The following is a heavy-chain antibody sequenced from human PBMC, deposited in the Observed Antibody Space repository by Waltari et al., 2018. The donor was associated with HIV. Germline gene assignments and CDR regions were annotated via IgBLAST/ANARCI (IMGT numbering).Heavy chain of an antibody. CDR3: AKGWFLDAFDL. CDR2: ISGSGESA. V-gene: IGHV3-23*01. J-gene: IGHJ3*01. Sequence: EVQLLESGGGLVKPGGSLRLSCAASGFNFYTYAISWVRQAPGKGLEWVSTISGSGESAYYADSARGRFTISRDNSKDTLFLQMKSLRAEDTAVYYCAKGWFLDAFDLWGQGTMVTVSS. D-gene: IGHD2-15*01. CDR1: GFNFYTYA.